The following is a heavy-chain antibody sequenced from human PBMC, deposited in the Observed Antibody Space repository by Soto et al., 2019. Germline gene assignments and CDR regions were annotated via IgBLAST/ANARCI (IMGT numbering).Heavy chain of an antibody. CDR1: GFTFSSSA. CDR3: AKRSIYGRPDY. CDR2: ISGNGANT. V-gene: IGHV3-23*01. D-gene: IGHD3-16*01. Sequence: EVQLLDSGGGLVQTGGSLRLSCVASGFTFSSSAMSWVRQAPGKGPEWVSAISGNGANTYYADSVKGRFTISRDNSKNSVYVQRNTVRADDTGVYAGAKRSIYGRPDYWGQGTLVTVAS. J-gene: IGHJ4*02.